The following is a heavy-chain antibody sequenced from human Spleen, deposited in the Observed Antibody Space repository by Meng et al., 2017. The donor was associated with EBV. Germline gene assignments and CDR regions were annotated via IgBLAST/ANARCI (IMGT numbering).Heavy chain of an antibody. Sequence: QVQLVQSWSELKKPGASVKVSWKASGYTFSAYAMNWVRQAPGQGLGWLGWNNTATGDATYAQDFTGRFLFSLDTSVTTAYLQISSLKAEDTAVYYCARDRVWFGDKGWFDPWGQGTLVTVSS. CDR3: ARDRVWFGDKGWFDP. CDR1: GYTFSAYA. V-gene: IGHV7-4-1*02. J-gene: IGHJ5*02. CDR2: NNTATGDA. D-gene: IGHD3-10*01.